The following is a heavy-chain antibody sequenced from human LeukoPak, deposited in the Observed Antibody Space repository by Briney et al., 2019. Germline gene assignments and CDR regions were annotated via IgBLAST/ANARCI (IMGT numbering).Heavy chain of an antibody. CDR3: ARGWLRFIFGY. Sequence: GGSLRLSCAASGFTFSTYAMSWVRQIPGKGLEWVSAISGSDDGTYYADSVKGRFTISRDNAKNSLYLQMNSLRAEDTAVYYCARGWLRFIFGYWGQGTLVTVSS. CDR1: GFTFSTYA. D-gene: IGHD5-12*01. J-gene: IGHJ4*02. V-gene: IGHV3-23*01. CDR2: ISGSDDGT.